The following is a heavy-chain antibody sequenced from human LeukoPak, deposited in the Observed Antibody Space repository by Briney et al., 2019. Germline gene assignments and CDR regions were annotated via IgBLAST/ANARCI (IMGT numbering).Heavy chain of an antibody. CDR2: IYYSGST. CDR3: ARLHHDYGSGTYGGAYNYYMDV. J-gene: IGHJ6*03. CDR1: GGSISSNTYY. Sequence: ASETLSLTCSVSGGSISSNTYYWGWIRQPPGKGLEWIGSIYYSGSTYYNPSLTSRVTISVDTSKNQFSLKLSSVTAADTAVYYCARLHHDYGSGTYGGAYNYYMDVWGKGTTVTVSS. V-gene: IGHV4-39*07. D-gene: IGHD3-10*01.